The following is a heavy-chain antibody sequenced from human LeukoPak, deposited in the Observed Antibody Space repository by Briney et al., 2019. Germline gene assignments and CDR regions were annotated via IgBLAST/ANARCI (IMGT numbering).Heavy chain of an antibody. CDR3: ARIGGRSSGWHAYVGYFDY. J-gene: IGHJ4*02. V-gene: IGHV1-2*02. D-gene: IGHD6-19*01. CDR2: INPNSGGT. Sequence: ASVTVSCTASGYTCTGYYMHWVRQAPGQRLAWMGWINPNSGGTNYAQKFQGRVTMTRDTSISTAYMELSRLRSDDTAVYYCARIGGRSSGWHAYVGYFDYWGQGTLVTVSS. CDR1: GYTCTGYY.